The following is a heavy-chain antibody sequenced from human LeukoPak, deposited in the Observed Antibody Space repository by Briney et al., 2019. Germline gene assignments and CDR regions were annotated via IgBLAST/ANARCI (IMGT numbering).Heavy chain of an antibody. V-gene: IGHV3-23*01. CDR2: IGGSGGST. D-gene: IGHD3-22*01. Sequence: GGSLRLSCAASGFTFSSYAMSAGRHAPGEGLEWVSAIGGSGGSTYYAASVKGRFTIARDNSKNTLYMQMNSLRGEDTAVYYCAKDPPAWTMLVVDDYWGEGSLVTVHS. J-gene: IGHJ4*02. CDR3: AKDPPAWTMLVVDDY. CDR1: GFTFSSYA.